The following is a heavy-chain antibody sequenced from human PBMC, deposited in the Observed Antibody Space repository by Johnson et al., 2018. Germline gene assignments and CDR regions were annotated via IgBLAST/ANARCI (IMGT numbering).Heavy chain of an antibody. V-gene: IGHV3-48*04. CDR1: GFTFSSSYG. J-gene: IGHJ3*02. D-gene: IGHD3-10*02. CDR2: FNSRRSTI. Sequence: EVQLVESGGGLVQPGGSLRLSCGAPGFTFSSSYGMSLVRQAPGKGLEWVSYFNSRRSTIYYAASVKGRFTISRDNAKNSLYLQMNSLRAGDTALYYCAKAMYEFDACDIWGQGTMVTVSS. CDR3: AKAMYEFDACDI.